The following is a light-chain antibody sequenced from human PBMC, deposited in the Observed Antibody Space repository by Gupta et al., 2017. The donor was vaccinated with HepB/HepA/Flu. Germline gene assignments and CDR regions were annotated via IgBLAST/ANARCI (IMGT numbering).Light chain of an antibody. CDR1: TEYTSYA. V-gene: IGLV4-69*01. CDR3: QTGGADIQV. J-gene: IGLJ2*01. CDR2: MNSQGRH. Sequence: QLVLTQPPSASASLGASVKPTCTLSTEYTSYAIAWHQQKPEKGPRYVMKMNSQGRHSKGDWIRDRFSGSSSGAERYPTISSRQADDDDDYYCQTGGADIQVFGGGTKLTVL.